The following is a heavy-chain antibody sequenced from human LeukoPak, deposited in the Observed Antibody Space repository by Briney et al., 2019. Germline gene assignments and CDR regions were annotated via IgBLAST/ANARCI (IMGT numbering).Heavy chain of an antibody. CDR2: VDPEDGET. Sequence: ASVQISCKVTGYTFTDYYMHWVQQAPGKGLEWMGLVDPEDGETIYAEKFQGRVTITADTSTDTAYMELSSLRSEDTAVYYCATGPGIVGATQHDAFDIWGQGTMVTVSS. CDR1: GYTFTDYY. J-gene: IGHJ3*02. V-gene: IGHV1-69-2*01. CDR3: ATGPGIVGATQHDAFDI. D-gene: IGHD1-26*01.